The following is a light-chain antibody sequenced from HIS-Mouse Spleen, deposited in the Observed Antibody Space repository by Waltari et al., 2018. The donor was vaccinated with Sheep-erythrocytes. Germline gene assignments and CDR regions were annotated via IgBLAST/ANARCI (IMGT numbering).Light chain of an antibody. CDR2: EGS. CDR1: SSDVGSYNL. CDR3: CSYAGSSTLV. J-gene: IGLJ2*01. V-gene: IGLV2-23*01. Sequence: QSALTQPASVSGSPGQSIPLSCTGPSSDVGSYNLVSWYQQHPGKAPKLMIYEGSKRPSGVSNRFSGSKSGNTASLTISGLQAEDEADYYCCSYAGSSTLVFGGGTKLTVL.